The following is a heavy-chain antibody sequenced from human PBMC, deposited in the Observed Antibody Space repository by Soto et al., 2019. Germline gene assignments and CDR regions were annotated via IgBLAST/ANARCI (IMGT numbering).Heavy chain of an antibody. J-gene: IGHJ5*02. D-gene: IGHD2-15*01. V-gene: IGHV3-30-3*01. CDR1: GFTFSSYA. CDR3: ARDVLVVVAATTYNWFDP. CDR2: ISYDGSNK. Sequence: PGGSLRLSCAASGFTFSSYAMHWVRQAPGKGLEWVAVISYDGSNKYYADSVKGRFTISRDNSKNTLYLQMNSLRAEDTAVYYCARDVLVVVAATTYNWFDPWGQGTLVTVSS.